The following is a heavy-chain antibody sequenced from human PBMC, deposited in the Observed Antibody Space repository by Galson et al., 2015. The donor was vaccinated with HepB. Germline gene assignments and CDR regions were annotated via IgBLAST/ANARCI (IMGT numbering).Heavy chain of an antibody. D-gene: IGHD2-15*01. V-gene: IGHV3-30*02. CDR1: GFTFSSYG. CDR2: IRYDGSNK. Sequence: SLRLSCAASGFTFSSYGMHWVRQAPGKGLEWVAFIRYDGSNKYYADSVKGRFTISRDNSKNTLYLQMNSLRAEDTAVYYCAKDYAPIGYCSGGSCYSFGYYWGQGTLVTVSS. J-gene: IGHJ4*02. CDR3: AKDYAPIGYCSGGSCYSFGYY.